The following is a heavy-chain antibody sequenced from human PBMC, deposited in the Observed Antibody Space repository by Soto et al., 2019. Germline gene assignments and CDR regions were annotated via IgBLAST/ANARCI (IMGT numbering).Heavy chain of an antibody. Sequence: QMQLVQSGPEVKKPGTSMRVSCKASGFTFDSTAVQWVRQARGQRLEWIGWIVVGTGDTDYAQSFRQRVTITRDLATSTAYMELSGLRSDDTAVYICAAESDVGDAFDLWGQGTLVTVSS. J-gene: IGHJ3*01. D-gene: IGHD2-15*01. CDR2: IVVGTGDT. V-gene: IGHV1-58*01. CDR1: GFTFDSTA. CDR3: AAESDVGDAFDL.